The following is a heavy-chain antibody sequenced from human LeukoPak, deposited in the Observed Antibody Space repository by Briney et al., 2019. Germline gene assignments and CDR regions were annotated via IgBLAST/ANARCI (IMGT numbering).Heavy chain of an antibody. CDR1: GYTFTGYY. Sequence: GASVKVSCKASGYTFTGYYMHWVRQAPGQGLEWMGWINPNSGGTNYAQKFQGRVTMTGDTSISTAYMELSRLRSDDTAVYYCATQPRTTGSPFYYYYMDVWGKGTTVTVSS. J-gene: IGHJ6*03. CDR2: INPNSGGT. CDR3: ATQPRTTGSPFYYYYMDV. V-gene: IGHV1-2*02. D-gene: IGHD4-17*01.